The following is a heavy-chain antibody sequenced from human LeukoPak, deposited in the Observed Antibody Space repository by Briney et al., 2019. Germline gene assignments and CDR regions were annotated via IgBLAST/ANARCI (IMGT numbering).Heavy chain of an antibody. CDR1: GYTFTSYG. V-gene: IGHV1-18*01. D-gene: IGHD3-9*01. CDR3: AREGGGHDILTGYYSGYDAFDI. Sequence: ASVKVSCKASGYTFTSYGISWVRQAPGQGLEWMGWISAYNGNTNYAQKLQGRVTMTTDTSTSTAYMELRSLRAEDTAVYYCAREGGGHDILTGYYSGYDAFDIWGQGTMVTVSS. CDR2: ISAYNGNT. J-gene: IGHJ3*02.